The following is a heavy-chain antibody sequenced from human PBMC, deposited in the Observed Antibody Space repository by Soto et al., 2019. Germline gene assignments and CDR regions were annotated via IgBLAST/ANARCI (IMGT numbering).Heavy chain of an antibody. Sequence: GGSLRLSCAASGFTFSSYAMSWVRQAPGKGLEWVSAISGSGGSTHYEDSVKARFTISRDNSKNTVYLQMNSLRAEDTAVYYCAKEERAYASGSYYNWGQGTLVTVSS. D-gene: IGHD3-10*01. V-gene: IGHV3-23*01. J-gene: IGHJ4*02. CDR1: GFTFSSYA. CDR2: ISGSGGST. CDR3: AKEERAYASGSYYN.